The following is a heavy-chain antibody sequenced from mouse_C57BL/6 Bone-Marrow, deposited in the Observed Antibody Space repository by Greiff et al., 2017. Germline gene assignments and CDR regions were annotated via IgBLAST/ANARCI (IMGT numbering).Heavy chain of an antibody. CDR3: ARVGPRLPFAY. J-gene: IGHJ3*01. V-gene: IGHV1-81*01. CDR2: IYPRSGNT. Sequence: QVQLQQSGAELARPGASVKLSCKASGYTFTSYGISWVKQRTGQGLEWIGEIYPRSGNTYYTEKFKGKATRTADKSSSTEYMELRSLTSEDSAVYFCARVGPRLPFAYWGQGTLVTVSA. CDR1: GYTFTSYG. D-gene: IGHD3-2*02.